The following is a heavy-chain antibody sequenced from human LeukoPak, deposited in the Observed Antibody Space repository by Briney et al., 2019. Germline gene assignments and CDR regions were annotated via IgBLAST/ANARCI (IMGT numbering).Heavy chain of an antibody. CDR2: IYYSGST. Sequence: SETLSLTCTVSGGSISSYYWSWIRQPPGKGLEWIGYIYYSGSTNYNPSLKSRVTISVDTSKNHFSLKLSSVTAADTAVYYCARGSVVPAAIFGYWGQGTLVTVSS. D-gene: IGHD2-2*01. CDR3: ARGSVVPAAIFGY. CDR1: GGSISSYY. J-gene: IGHJ4*02. V-gene: IGHV4-59*01.